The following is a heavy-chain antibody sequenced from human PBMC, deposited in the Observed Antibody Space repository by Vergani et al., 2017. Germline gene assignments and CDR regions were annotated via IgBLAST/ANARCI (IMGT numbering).Heavy chain of an antibody. V-gene: IGHV3-30*01. Sequence: QVQLVESGGGVVQPGRSLRLSCAASGFTFSSYAMHWVRQAPGKGLEWVAVISYDGSNKYYADSVKGRFTISRDNSKNTLYLQMNSLRAEDTAVYYCARDPQKAAAGRGGYFDYWGQGTLVTVSS. CDR3: ARDPQKAAAGRGGYFDY. J-gene: IGHJ4*02. D-gene: IGHD6-13*01. CDR1: GFTFSSYA. CDR2: ISYDGSNK.